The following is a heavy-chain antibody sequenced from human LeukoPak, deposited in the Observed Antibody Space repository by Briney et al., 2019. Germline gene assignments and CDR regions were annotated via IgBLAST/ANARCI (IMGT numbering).Heavy chain of an antibody. CDR3: AREAMYSSGWYFDY. J-gene: IGHJ4*02. V-gene: IGHV4-31*03. Sequence: PSETLSLTCTVSGGSISSGGYYWSWIRQHPGKGLEWIGYIYYSGSTYYNPSLKSRVTISVDTSKNQFSLKLSSVTAADTAVYYCAREAMYSSGWYFDYWGQGTLVTVSS. D-gene: IGHD6-19*01. CDR2: IYYSGST. CDR1: GGSISSGGYY.